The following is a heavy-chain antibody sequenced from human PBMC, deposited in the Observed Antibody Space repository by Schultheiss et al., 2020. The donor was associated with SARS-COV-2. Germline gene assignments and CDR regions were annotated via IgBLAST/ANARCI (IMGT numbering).Heavy chain of an antibody. V-gene: IGHV3-53*01. CDR2: IYSGGST. J-gene: IGHJ4*02. CDR1: GFTVSSNY. CDR3: ARGQQLAYFDY. Sequence: GEFLKISCAASGFTVSSNYMSWVRQAPGKGLEWVSVIYSGGSTYYADSVKGRFTISRDNSKNTLYLQMNSLRAEDTAVYYCARGQQLAYFDYWGQGTLVTVSS. D-gene: IGHD6-13*01.